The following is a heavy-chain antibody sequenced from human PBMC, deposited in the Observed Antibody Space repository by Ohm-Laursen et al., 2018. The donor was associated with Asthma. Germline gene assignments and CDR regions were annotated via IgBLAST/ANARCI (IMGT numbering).Heavy chain of an antibody. Sequence: SLRLSCAASGFTFRSYAVHWVRQAPGKGLEWVAVGGSYYGGGLKYYADSVNGRFTVSRDDSKNTLYLQMNSLRPDDTAVYYCARDVMEWYLPAFDFWGQGTLVTVSS. CDR2: GGSYYGGGLK. V-gene: IGHV3-30-3*01. CDR3: ARDVMEWYLPAFDF. J-gene: IGHJ4*02. CDR1: GFTFRSYA. D-gene: IGHD3-3*01.